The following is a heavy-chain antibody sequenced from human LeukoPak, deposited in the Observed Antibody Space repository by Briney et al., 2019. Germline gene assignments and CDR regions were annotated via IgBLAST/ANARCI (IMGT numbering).Heavy chain of an antibody. CDR1: GASISSYY. Sequence: ASETLSLTCTVSGASISSYYWSWIRQPPGKGLEWIGYIYYSGDTNYNPSLKSRVTISIDTSKNQFSLKLSSVTAADTAVYYCASLYGSGSYYNKGYYYYGMDVWGQGTTVTVSS. J-gene: IGHJ6*02. CDR2: IYYSGDT. CDR3: ASLYGSGSYYNKGYYYYGMDV. D-gene: IGHD3-10*01. V-gene: IGHV4-59*12.